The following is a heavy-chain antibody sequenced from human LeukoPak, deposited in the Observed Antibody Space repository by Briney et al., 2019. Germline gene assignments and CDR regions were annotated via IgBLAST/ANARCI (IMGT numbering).Heavy chain of an antibody. Sequence: GGSLRLSCAASGFTFSSYSMNWVRQAPGKGLEWVSSISSSSSCIYYADSVKGRFTISRDNAKNSLYLQMNSLRAEDTAVYYCARDIKALGYCSSTSCYGAVFYYYYGMDVWGQGTTVTVSS. CDR2: ISSSSSCI. D-gene: IGHD2-2*01. V-gene: IGHV3-21*01. CDR1: GFTFSSYS. CDR3: ARDIKALGYCSSTSCYGAVFYYYYGMDV. J-gene: IGHJ6*02.